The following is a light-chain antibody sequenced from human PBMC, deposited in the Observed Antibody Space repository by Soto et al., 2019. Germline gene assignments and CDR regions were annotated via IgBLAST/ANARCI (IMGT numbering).Light chain of an antibody. J-gene: IGLJ2*01. V-gene: IGLV2-14*01. CDR3: TSYTTSSTLV. Sequence: QSALTQPASVSGSPGQSITISCTGTSSDIGTYNSVSWYQQHAGKVPKLMIYDVTNRPSGVSDRFSGSKSGNTASLTISGLQFVDEADYHCTSYTTSSTLVFGGGTKLTVL. CDR2: DVT. CDR1: SSDIGTYNS.